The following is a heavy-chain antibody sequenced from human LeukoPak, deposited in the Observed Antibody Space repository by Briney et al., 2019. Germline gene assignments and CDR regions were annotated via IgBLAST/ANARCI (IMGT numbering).Heavy chain of an antibody. CDR3: AKDWRIAAAGTPSDAFDV. CDR1: GFTFSSYG. V-gene: IGHV3-23*01. J-gene: IGHJ3*01. Sequence: GGSLRLSCAASGFTFSSYGMSWVRQAPGKGLEWVSVISGSDGSTYYVDSVKGRFAISRDNSKNTLYLQMNSLRAEDTAIYYCAKDWRIAAAGTPSDAFDVWGQGTMVTVSS. D-gene: IGHD6-13*01. CDR2: ISGSDGST.